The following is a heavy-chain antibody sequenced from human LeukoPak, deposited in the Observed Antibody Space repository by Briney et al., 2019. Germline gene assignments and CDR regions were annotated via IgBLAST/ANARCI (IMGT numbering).Heavy chain of an antibody. J-gene: IGHJ4*02. D-gene: IGHD1-26*01. CDR1: GFTFSSYS. Sequence: PGGSLRLSCAASGFTFSSYSMNWVRQAPGKGLEWVSYISSSSSTIYYADSVKGRFTISRDNAKNSLYLQMNSLRAEDTAVYYCARFWGWGAEGYYFDYWGQGTLVTVSS. CDR3: ARFWGWGAEGYYFDY. V-gene: IGHV3-48*01. CDR2: ISSSSSTI.